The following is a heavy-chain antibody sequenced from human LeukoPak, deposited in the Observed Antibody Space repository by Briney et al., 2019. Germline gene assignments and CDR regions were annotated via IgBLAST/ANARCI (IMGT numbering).Heavy chain of an antibody. Sequence: PSETLSLTCTVSGYSFSSDSYWGWIRQPPGKGLEWIGAINHSGASDYSPSLTSRVTISVDTSKNQFSLKLSSVTAADTALYYCARQVAEAGSSSYNFDYWGQGTLVTVSS. J-gene: IGHJ4*02. CDR2: INHSGAS. V-gene: IGHV4-38-2*02. CDR3: ARQVAEAGSSSYNFDY. CDR1: GYSFSSDSY. D-gene: IGHD6-6*01.